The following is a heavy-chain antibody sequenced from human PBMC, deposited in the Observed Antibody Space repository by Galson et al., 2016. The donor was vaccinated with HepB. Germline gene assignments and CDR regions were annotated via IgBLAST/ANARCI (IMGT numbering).Heavy chain of an antibody. CDR3: ARLDHRGYKYAYLDY. D-gene: IGHD5-18*01. CDR1: GYTFTSHW. J-gene: IGHJ4*02. CDR2: IYPGDFDT. Sequence: QSGADVKKPGESLKISCKGSGYTFTSHWIGWVRQMPGKGLEVMGFIYPGDFDTRYSPSFQGQVTISADKSTTNVYLQWSSLKASDTAIYYCARLDHRGYKYAYLDYWGQGTLVTVSS. V-gene: IGHV5-51*01.